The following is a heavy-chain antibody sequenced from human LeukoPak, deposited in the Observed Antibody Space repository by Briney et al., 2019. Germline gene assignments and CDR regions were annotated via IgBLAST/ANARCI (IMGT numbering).Heavy chain of an antibody. Sequence: PSETLSLTCAVYGGSFSGYYWSWIRQPPGKGLEWIGEINHSGSTNYNPSLKSRVTISVDTSKNQFSLKLSSVTAADTAVYYCARGRPTAWYYDFWSGYSYNWFDPWGQGTLVTVSS. CDR1: GGSFSGYY. V-gene: IGHV4-34*01. CDR3: ARGRPTAWYYDFWSGYSYNWFDP. CDR2: INHSGST. J-gene: IGHJ5*02. D-gene: IGHD3-3*01.